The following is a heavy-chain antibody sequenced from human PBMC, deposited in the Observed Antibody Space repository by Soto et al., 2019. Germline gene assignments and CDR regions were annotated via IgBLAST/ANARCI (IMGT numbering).Heavy chain of an antibody. J-gene: IGHJ4*02. CDR2: GFHTGDT. V-gene: IGHV4-4*02. Sequence: KPSETLSLTGALSGDSISSSAWRTWVRQPPGKGLEWIGEGFHTGDTYFNPSLRSRVAMSVDKSTNEFSLKVTSVTAAGTAIYYCARKAWVRFDYWGQGALVTVSS. CDR3: ARKAWVRFDY. D-gene: IGHD7-27*01. CDR1: GDSISSSAW.